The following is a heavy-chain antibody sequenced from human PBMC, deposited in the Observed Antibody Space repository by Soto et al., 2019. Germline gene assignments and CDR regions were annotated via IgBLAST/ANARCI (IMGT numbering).Heavy chain of an antibody. CDR1: GGSFRSYA. CDR3: AYSANHRYFFAS. Sequence: QVQLVQSGAEVKKPGSSGKVSCKASGGSFRSYAVNWVRQAPGQGIECLGGIIPIFGTPNYAQKFHGRVSITAAESTSKVYMDLISLTSEDTAVYYCAYSANHRYFFASWGQGTLVTVSS. J-gene: IGHJ5*01. V-gene: IGHV1-69*12. D-gene: IGHD5-18*01. CDR2: IIPIFGTP.